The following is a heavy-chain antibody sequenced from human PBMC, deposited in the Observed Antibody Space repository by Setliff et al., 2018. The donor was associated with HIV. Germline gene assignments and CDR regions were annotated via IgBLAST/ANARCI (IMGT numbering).Heavy chain of an antibody. CDR3: ARDRGAVAGDLDYFDS. CDR1: GFAFSTYW. Sequence: GGSLRLSCAASGFAFSTYWMHWVRQAPGKGLVWVSHINDDVTNTKYADSVKGRFTISRDNAKNTVYLQMNSLRAEDTAVYYCARDRGAVAGDLDYFDSWGQGTLVTVSS. V-gene: IGHV3-74*03. D-gene: IGHD6-13*01. J-gene: IGHJ4*02. CDR2: INDDVTNT.